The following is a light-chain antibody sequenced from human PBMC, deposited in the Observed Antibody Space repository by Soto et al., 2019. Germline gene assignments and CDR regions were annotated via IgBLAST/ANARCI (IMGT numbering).Light chain of an antibody. CDR1: QSISNW. J-gene: IGKJ4*01. CDR2: KAS. CDR3: QQYNTYPLP. V-gene: IGKV1-5*03. Sequence: DIQMTQSPSTLSASVGDRVTITCRASQSISNWLAWYQQKPGKAPKLLIYKASSLESGVPSRFSGSGSGTEFTLNISSLQPDAFATYYCQQYNTYPLPFGGGTTVEIK.